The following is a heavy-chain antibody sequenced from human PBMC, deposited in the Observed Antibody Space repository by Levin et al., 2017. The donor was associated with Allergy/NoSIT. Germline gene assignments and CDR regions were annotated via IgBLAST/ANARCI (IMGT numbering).Heavy chain of an antibody. J-gene: IGHJ4*02. CDR3: VRDCSCYNFDS. CDR2: INGDGSST. D-gene: IGHD2-15*01. CDR1: GFIFSRYW. Sequence: PGGSLRLSCAASGFIFSRYWMHWVRQAPGKGLVWVSRINGDGSSTSYADSVKGRFTISRDNAKNTMYVQMRSLSAEDTALYYCVRDCSCYNFDSWGQVDMVTV. V-gene: IGHV3-74*01.